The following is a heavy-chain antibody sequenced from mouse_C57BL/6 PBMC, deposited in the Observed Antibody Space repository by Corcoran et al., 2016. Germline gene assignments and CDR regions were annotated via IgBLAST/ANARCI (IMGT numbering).Heavy chain of an antibody. V-gene: IGHV1-26*01. Sequence: EVQLQQSGPELVKPGASVKISCKASGYTFTDYYMNWVKQSHGKSLEWIGDINPNNGGTSYNQKFKGKATLTVDKSSSTAYMELRSLTSEDSAVYYCAWDYDCFAYWGQGTLVTVSA. CDR1: GYTFTDYY. CDR3: AWDYDCFAY. J-gene: IGHJ3*01. CDR2: INPNNGGT. D-gene: IGHD2-4*01.